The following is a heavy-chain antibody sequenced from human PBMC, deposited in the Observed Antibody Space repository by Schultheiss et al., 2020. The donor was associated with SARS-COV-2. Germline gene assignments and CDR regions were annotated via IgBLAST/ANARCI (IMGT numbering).Heavy chain of an antibody. Sequence: SETLSLTCAVSGYSISSGYYWSWIRQPPGKGLEWIGSIYHSGSTYYNPSLKSRVTISVDTSKNQFSLKLSSVTAADTAVYYCARARITIFGVVIIYFDYWGQGTLVTVSS. CDR1: GYSISSGYY. D-gene: IGHD3-3*01. J-gene: IGHJ4*02. CDR3: ARARITIFGVVIIYFDY. V-gene: IGHV4-38-2*01. CDR2: IYHSGST.